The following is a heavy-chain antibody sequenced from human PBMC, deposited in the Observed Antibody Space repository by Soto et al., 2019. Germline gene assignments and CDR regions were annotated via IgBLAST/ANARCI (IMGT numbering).Heavy chain of an antibody. D-gene: IGHD4-17*01. CDR1: GGSISSGPYS. V-gene: IGHV4-39*01. J-gene: IGHJ6*02. CDR3: VSVFYGDASYGMDV. CDR2: FHYSEST. Sequence: SETLSLTCTVSGGSISSGPYSWGWIRQPPGEGLEWIGTFHYSESTYYNPSLESRITISVDTSKNQFSLKVSSVTVADTAVYYCVSVFYGDASYGMDVSSQGTAVPVSS.